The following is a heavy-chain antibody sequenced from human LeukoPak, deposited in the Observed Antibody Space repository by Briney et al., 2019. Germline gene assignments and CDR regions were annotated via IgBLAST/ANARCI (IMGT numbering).Heavy chain of an antibody. D-gene: IGHD3-10*01. CDR1: GFTFSSYG. J-gene: IGHJ4*02. CDR3: AREPFTMGRGVILFFDY. Sequence: GRSLRLSCAASGFTFSSYGMHWVRQAPGKGLEWVAVIWYDGSNKYSADSVKGRFTISRDNSKNTRYLQMNSLRAEDTAVYYCAREPFTMGRGVILFFDYWGQGTLVTVPS. CDR2: IWYDGSNK. V-gene: IGHV3-33*01.